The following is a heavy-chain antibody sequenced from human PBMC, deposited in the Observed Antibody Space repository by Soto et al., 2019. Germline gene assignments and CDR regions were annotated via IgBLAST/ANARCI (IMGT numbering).Heavy chain of an antibody. CDR2: IYHNGRT. Sequence: SETLSLTCAVSGYSISSGYYWGWIRQPPGKGLEWIGTIYHNGRTYYNPSLKSRVTVSLDMSKNQFSLRLTSVTAADTAIYYCARKAGVPGNYVGYFDSWGQRNLVTVSS. CDR3: ARKAGVPGNYVGYFDS. V-gene: IGHV4-38-2*01. CDR1: GYSISSGYY. D-gene: IGHD3-16*01. J-gene: IGHJ4*02.